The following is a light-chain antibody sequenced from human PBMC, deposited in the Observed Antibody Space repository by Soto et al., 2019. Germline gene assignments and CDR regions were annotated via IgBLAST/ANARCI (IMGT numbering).Light chain of an antibody. CDR2: KAS. V-gene: IGKV1-5*03. CDR3: QQYDSFSLT. CDR1: QSISSW. J-gene: IGKJ4*01. Sequence: DIQMTQSPSTLSASVGDRVTITYRASQSISSWLAWYQQKPGKAPKLLIYKASSLESGVPSSFSGSGSGTQFTLTISSLQPDDFATYYCQQYDSFSLTFGGGTKVEIK.